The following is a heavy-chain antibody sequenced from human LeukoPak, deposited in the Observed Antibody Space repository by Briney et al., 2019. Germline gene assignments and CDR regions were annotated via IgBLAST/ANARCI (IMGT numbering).Heavy chain of an antibody. CDR2: INPNSGGT. D-gene: IGHD3-22*01. V-gene: IGHV1-2*02. J-gene: IGHJ5*02. CDR1: GYTFADSY. Sequence: ASVTVSCKASGYTFADSYMHWVRQAPGQGLEWMGWINPNSGGTNYAQKFQGRVTMTSDTSISTAYMELSRLRFDDTAVYYCARGVLAGYDYSGSRFYNRFDPWGQGTLVSVSS. CDR3: ARGVLAGYDYSGSRFYNRFDP.